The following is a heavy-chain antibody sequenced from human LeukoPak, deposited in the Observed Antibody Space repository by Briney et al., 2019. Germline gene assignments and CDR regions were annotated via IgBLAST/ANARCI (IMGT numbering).Heavy chain of an antibody. V-gene: IGHV4-39*01. CDR2: IYSSGST. CDR1: GGSIDSSTYY. J-gene: IGHJ4*02. D-gene: IGHD2-8*01. CDR3: ARDRACSNGICSYFDY. Sequence: SETLSLTCTVSGGSIDSSTYYCGWIRQPPWKGLEWIGSIYSSGSTYYNPSLKSRVTVSVDTSKNQFSLKLTSVTAADTAVYYCARDRACSNGICSYFDYWGQGTVVAVSS.